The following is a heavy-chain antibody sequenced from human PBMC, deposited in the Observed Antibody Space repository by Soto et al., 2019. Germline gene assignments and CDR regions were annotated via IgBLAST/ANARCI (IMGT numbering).Heavy chain of an antibody. CDR1: GGAISGYY. V-gene: IGHV4-4*07. D-gene: IGHD3-3*01. CDR3: ARGQRFSDWFDP. Sequence: SETLSLTCTVTGGAISGYYWTWTRQSGGEGLEWIGRIYSSGSTNYNPSLKSRVTISLDTSMNYFSLRLSSVTAADTAVYYCARGQRFSDWFDPWGQGTLVTVSS. CDR2: IYSSGST. J-gene: IGHJ5*02.